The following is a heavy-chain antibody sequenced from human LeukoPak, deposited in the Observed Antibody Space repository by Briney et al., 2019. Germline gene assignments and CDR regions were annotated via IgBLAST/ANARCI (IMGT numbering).Heavy chain of an antibody. CDR3: ASSLSGRYFDWFFDY. CDR2: IYYSGST. CDR1: GGSISSYY. J-gene: IGHJ4*02. V-gene: IGHV4-59*01. Sequence: SETLSLTCTVSGGSISSYYWSWIRQPPGKGLEWIGYIYYSGSTNYNPSLKSRVTISVDTSKNQFSLKLSSVTAADTAVYYCASSLSGRYFDWFFDYWGQGTLVTVSS. D-gene: IGHD3-9*01.